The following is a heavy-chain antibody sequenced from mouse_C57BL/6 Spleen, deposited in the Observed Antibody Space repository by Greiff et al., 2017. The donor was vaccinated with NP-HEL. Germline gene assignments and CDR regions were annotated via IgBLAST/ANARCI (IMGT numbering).Heavy chain of an antibody. CDR3: ARRATVVAHWYFDV. V-gene: IGHV5-6*01. J-gene: IGHJ1*03. CDR2: ISSGGSYT. Sequence: EVHLVESGGDLVKPGGSLKLSCAASGFTFSSYGMSWVRQTPDKRLEWVATISSGGSYTYYPDSVKGRFTISRDNAKNTLYLQMSSLKSEDTAMYYCARRATVVAHWYFDVWGTGTTVTVSS. CDR1: GFTFSSYG. D-gene: IGHD1-1*01.